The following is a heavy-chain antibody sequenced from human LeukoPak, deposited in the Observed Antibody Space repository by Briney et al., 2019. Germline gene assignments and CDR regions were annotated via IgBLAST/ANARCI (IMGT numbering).Heavy chain of an antibody. Sequence: SQTLSLTCAISGDSVSSNSAAWNWIRQSPSRGLEWLGRTYYRSKWYNDYAVSVKSRITINPDTSNNQFSLQLNSVTPEDTAVYYCARDRGVSQVRRNWFDPWGQGTLVTVSS. CDR3: ARDRGVSQVRRNWFDP. CDR2: TYYRSKWYN. V-gene: IGHV6-1*01. CDR1: GDSVSSNSAA. J-gene: IGHJ5*02. D-gene: IGHD3-10*01.